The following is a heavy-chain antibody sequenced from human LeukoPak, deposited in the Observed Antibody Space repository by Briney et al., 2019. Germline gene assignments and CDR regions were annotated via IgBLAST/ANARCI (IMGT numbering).Heavy chain of an antibody. CDR3: ARDDYGSGSWNDY. CDR2: IREDGTEK. CDR1: GFTFSGAW. V-gene: IGHV3-7*03. J-gene: IGHJ4*02. Sequence: GGSLRLSCTASGFTFSGAWMTWVRQAPGKGLEWVANIREDGTEKNYVDSVKGRFTISRDNAKNSLYLQMNSLRAEDTALYYCARDDYGSGSWNDYWGQGTLVTVSS. D-gene: IGHD3-10*01.